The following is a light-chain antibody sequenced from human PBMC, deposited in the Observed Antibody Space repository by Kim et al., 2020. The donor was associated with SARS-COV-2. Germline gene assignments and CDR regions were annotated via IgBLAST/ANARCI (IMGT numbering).Light chain of an antibody. CDR3: QRYNDSPLT. CDR1: VDINRD. Sequence: DIQMTQSPSSLSASVGDRVTITCRASVDINRDVAWYQQKPGKVPKVLIYDASTLHSGAPSRFSGGGSGTDFTLTISSLQPEDAAVYYCQRYNDSPLTFGPGTRLEIK. V-gene: IGKV1-27*01. CDR2: DAS. J-gene: IGKJ5*01.